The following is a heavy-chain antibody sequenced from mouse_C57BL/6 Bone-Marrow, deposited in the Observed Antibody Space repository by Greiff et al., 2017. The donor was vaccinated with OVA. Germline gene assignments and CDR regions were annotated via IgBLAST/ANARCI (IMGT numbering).Heavy chain of an antibody. D-gene: IGHD2-4*01. J-gene: IGHJ2*01. CDR3: AREGLRGGFDY. Sequence: QVQLQQPGAELVMPGASVKLSCKASGYTFTNYWIGWAKQRPGHGLEWIGDIYPGGGYTNYNEKFKGKATLTADKSSSTAYMQFSSLTSEDSAIYYCAREGLRGGFDYWGQGTTLTVSS. V-gene: IGHV1-63*01. CDR2: IYPGGGYT. CDR1: GYTFTNYW.